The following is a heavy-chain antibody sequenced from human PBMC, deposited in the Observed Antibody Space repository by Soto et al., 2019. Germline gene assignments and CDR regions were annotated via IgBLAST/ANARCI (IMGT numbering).Heavy chain of an antibody. V-gene: IGHV1-69*13. J-gene: IGHJ4*02. CDR1: GCTFYTYT. Sequence: SVKVSCEASGCTFYTYTFSGVRRAPGQGLEWMGSITPIYPTTNYAEKFQGRLTVTADGSTNTAYMELNSLTSEDTAVYYCARIPRYSFPTSDDLDSWGQGTLVTVSS. CDR2: ITPIYPTT. D-gene: IGHD5-18*01. CDR3: ARIPRYSFPTSDDLDS.